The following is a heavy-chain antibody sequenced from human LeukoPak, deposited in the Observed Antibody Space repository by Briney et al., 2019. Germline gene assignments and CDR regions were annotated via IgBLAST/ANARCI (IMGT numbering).Heavy chain of an antibody. CDR2: IYYSGST. CDR1: GGSISSSSYY. D-gene: IGHD1-26*01. V-gene: IGHV4-39*01. Sequence: SETLSLTCTVSGGSISSSSYYRGWIRQPPGKGLERIGSIYYSGSTYYNPSLKSRVTISVDTSKNQFSLKLSSVTAADTAVYYCARHSGSYYRMGIDYWGQGTLVTVSS. CDR3: ARHSGSYYRMGIDY. J-gene: IGHJ4*02.